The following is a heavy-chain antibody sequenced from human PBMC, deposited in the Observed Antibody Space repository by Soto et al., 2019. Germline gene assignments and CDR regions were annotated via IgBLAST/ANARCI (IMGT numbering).Heavy chain of an antibody. J-gene: IGHJ4*02. Sequence: PGGSLRLSCAASGFIFTGYSMNWVRQSPGKGLEWVSSISSTTNYIYYGDSMKGRFTISRDNAKNSLYLEMNSLRAEDTAVYYCARESEDLTSNFDYWGQGTLVTVSS. CDR2: ISSTTNYI. CDR1: GFIFTGYS. CDR3: ARESEDLTSNFDY. V-gene: IGHV3-21*06.